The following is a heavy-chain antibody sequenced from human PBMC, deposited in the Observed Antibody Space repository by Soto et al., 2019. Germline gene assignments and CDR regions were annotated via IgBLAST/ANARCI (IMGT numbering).Heavy chain of an antibody. CDR3: AVGGARRGYTYGYFDY. V-gene: IGHV4-39*01. D-gene: IGHD5-18*01. Sequence: SETLSLTCSVSGGSISSSSYYWGWIRQSPGKGLEWLGSIYYSGSTYYNPSLKSRVTISVDTSKNQFSLKLSSVTAADTAVYYCAVGGARRGYTYGYFDYWGQGTLVTVSS. J-gene: IGHJ4*02. CDR1: GGSISSSSYY. CDR2: IYYSGST.